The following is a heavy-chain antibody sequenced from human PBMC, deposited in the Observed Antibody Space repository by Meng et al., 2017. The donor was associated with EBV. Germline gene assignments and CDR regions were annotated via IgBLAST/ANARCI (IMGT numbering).Heavy chain of an antibody. D-gene: IGHD4-17*01. CDR2: IYYSGTT. CDR3: ARHRDRQDYGDYMVFYYFDY. J-gene: IGHJ4*02. Sequence: QLQLQESGPGLVKPSETLSLTCTVPAVSIRSSSYYWGWIRQPPGKGLEWIGSIYYSGTTYYSPSLKSRVTISVDTSKNQFSLKLSSVTAADTAVYYCARHRDRQDYGDYMVFYYFDYWGQGTLVTVSS. V-gene: IGHV4-39*01. CDR1: AVSIRSSSYY.